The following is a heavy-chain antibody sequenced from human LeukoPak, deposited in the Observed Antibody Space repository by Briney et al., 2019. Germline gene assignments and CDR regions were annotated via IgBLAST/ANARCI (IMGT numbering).Heavy chain of an antibody. J-gene: IGHJ4*02. CDR2: IYSGGST. CDR3: ARNGGPYSSGWLD. Sequence: GGSLRLSCAASGFTVSSNYMSWVRQAPGKGLEWVSVIYSGGSTYYADSVKGRFTISRDNSKNTLYLQMNSLRAEDTAVYYCARNGGPYSSGWLDWGQGTLVTVPS. D-gene: IGHD6-19*01. CDR1: GFTVSSNY. V-gene: IGHV3-66*01.